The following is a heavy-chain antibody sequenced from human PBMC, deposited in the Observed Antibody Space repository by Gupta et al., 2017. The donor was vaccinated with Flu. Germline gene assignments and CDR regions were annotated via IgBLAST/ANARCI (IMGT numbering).Heavy chain of an antibody. J-gene: IGHJ4*02. V-gene: IGHV1-69*06. CDR2: IIPIFGTA. CDR1: GGTFSSYD. CDR3: ARDGGYCSGGSCYSFDY. D-gene: IGHD2-15*01. Sequence: QVQLVQSGAEVKKPGSSVKVSCKASGGTFSSYDISWVRQAPGQGLEWMGGIIPIFGTANYAQKFQGRVRITADKSTSTAYMELSSLRSEDTAVYYCARDGGYCSGGSCYSFDYWGQGTLVTVSS.